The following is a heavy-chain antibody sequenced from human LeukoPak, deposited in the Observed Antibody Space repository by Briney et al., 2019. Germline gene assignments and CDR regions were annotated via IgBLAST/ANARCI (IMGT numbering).Heavy chain of an antibody. CDR1: GFTFSSYG. D-gene: IGHD2-2*01. CDR3: ARAGYCSSTACLDY. Sequence: PGRSLKLSCAASGFTFSSYGMHWVRQAPGKGVEGVGVIWYDGSNNYYADSVKGRFTISRDNSKNTLYLQMNSLRVEDTAVYYCARAGYCSSTACLDYWGQGTLVTVSS. J-gene: IGHJ4*02. CDR2: IWYDGSNN. V-gene: IGHV3-33*01.